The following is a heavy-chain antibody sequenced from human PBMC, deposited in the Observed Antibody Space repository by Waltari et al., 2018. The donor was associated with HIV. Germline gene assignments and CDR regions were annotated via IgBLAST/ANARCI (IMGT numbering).Heavy chain of an antibody. Sequence: QVQLQQWGAGLSKPSETLSLTCTVYGGSFSVYYWNWIRQSPGKGLEWIGEINYSGITNYNPSLKSRVTMSVDTSKKQFSLKLNSVTAADTAVYYCAANDCGGDCRNGFDPWGQGTLVTVSS. CDR2: INYSGIT. CDR3: AANDCGGDCRNGFDP. J-gene: IGHJ5*02. V-gene: IGHV4-34*01. D-gene: IGHD2-21*01. CDR1: GGSFSVYY.